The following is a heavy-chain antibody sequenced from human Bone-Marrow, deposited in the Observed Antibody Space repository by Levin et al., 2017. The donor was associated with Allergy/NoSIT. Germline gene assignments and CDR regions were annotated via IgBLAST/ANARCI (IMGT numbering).Heavy chain of an antibody. J-gene: IGHJ4*02. CDR3: ARGAGVRGGTFDY. V-gene: IGHV4-30-2*01. D-gene: IGHD3-10*01. Sequence: SETLSLTCAVSGGSISSGGYSWSWIRQPPGKGLEWIGYIYHSGSTYYNPSLKSRVTISVDRSKNQFSLKLSSVTAADTAVYYCARGAGVRGGTFDYWGQGTLVTVSS. CDR2: IYHSGST. CDR1: GGSISSGGYS.